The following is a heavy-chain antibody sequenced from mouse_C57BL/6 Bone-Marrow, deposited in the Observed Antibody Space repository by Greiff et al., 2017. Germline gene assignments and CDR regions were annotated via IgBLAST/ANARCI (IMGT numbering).Heavy chain of an antibody. CDR3: ARGGGSSHWYFDV. Sequence: VQLQQPGPELVKPGASVKISCKASGYSFTGYYMNWVKQSPEKSLQWIGEINPSTGGTTYNQKFKAKATLTVEKSSSTACMKLKSLTAEDSAVYYCARGGGSSHWYFDVWGTGTTVTVSS. V-gene: IGHV1-42*01. D-gene: IGHD1-1*01. CDR2: INPSTGGT. CDR1: GYSFTGYY. J-gene: IGHJ1*03.